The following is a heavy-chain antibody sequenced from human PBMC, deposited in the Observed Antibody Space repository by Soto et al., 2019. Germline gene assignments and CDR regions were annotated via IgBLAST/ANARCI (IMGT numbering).Heavy chain of an antibody. J-gene: IGHJ6*02. D-gene: IGHD3-10*01. CDR2: INHSGST. V-gene: IGHV4-34*01. CDR1: GGTIRSYD. CDR3: ARVSGIYYYGMDV. Sequence: PSETQSLTCTVSGGTIRSYDWSWIRQPPGKGLEWIGEINHSGSTNYNPSLKSRVTISVDTSKNQFSLKLSSVTAADTAVYYCARVSGIYYYGMDVWGQGTTVTVSS.